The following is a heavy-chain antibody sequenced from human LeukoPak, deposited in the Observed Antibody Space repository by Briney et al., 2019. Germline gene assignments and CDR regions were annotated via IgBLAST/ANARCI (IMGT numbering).Heavy chain of an antibody. CDR2: IQYSGNT. J-gene: IGHJ4*02. CDR3: ARLGFSNSGSYLAPSDY. Sequence: PSETLSLTCTVSGGSISSYYWSWIRQPPGKGLEWIGNIQYSGNTNHNPSLKSRVTISVDSSNNQLSLKLRSVTAADTAVYYCARLGFSNSGSYLAPSDYWGQGTLVTVSS. D-gene: IGHD1-26*01. CDR1: GGSISSYY. V-gene: IGHV4-59*01.